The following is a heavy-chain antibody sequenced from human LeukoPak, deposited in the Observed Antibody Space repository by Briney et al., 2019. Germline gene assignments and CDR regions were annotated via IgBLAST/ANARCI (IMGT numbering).Heavy chain of an antibody. CDR2: INHSGST. D-gene: IGHD1-26*01. J-gene: IGHJ4*02. CDR3: ARHYNPARYSGSHPWYFDY. V-gene: IGHV4-34*01. Sequence: SETLSLTCAVYGGSFSGYYWSWIRQPPGKGLEWIGEINHSGSTNYNPSPKSGVTISVDTSKNQFSLKLSSVTAADTAVYYWARHYNPARYSGSHPWYFDYWGQGTLVTVSS. CDR1: GGSFSGYY.